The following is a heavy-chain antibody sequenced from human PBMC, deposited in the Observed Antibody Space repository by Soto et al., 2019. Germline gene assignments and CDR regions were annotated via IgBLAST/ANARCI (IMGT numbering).Heavy chain of an antibody. V-gene: IGHV6-1*01. CDR2: TYYRSKWYN. CDR3: ARAQASWNYFNS. CDR1: ADSVSSNSAT. D-gene: IGHD1-1*01. J-gene: IGHJ4*01. Sequence: PSQTLSLTCGISADSVSSNSATWNWIRQSPSRGLEWLGRTYYRSKWYNDYAVFVQGRITINPDTSKNQFSLQLNSVTPEDTAVYYCARAQASWNYFNSWGQGTLVTVS.